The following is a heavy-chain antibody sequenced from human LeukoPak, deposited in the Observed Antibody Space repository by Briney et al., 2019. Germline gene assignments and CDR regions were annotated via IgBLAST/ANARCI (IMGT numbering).Heavy chain of an antibody. V-gene: IGHV4-34*01. J-gene: IGHJ4*02. CDR1: GGSFSGYY. D-gene: IGHD5-18*01. Sequence: SETLSLTCAVYGGSFSGYYWSWIRQPPGKGLEWIGEINHSGSTNYNPSLKSRVTISVDTSKNQFSLKLSSVTAADTAVYYCARGLLEYSYGYGYWGQETLVTVSS. CDR2: INHSGST. CDR3: ARGLLEYSYGYGY.